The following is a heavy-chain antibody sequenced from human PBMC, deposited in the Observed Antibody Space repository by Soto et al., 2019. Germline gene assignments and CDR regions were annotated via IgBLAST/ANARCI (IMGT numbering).Heavy chain of an antibody. CDR3: ARARGILTGYYRGPHNWFDP. Sequence: SETLSLTCTVSGGSISSGGYYWSWIRQHPGKGLEWIGYIYYIGSTNYNPSLKSRVTISVDTSKNQFSLKLSSVTAADTAVYYCARARGILTGYYRGPHNWFDPWGQGTLVTVSS. D-gene: IGHD3-9*01. V-gene: IGHV4-31*03. CDR2: IYYIGST. CDR1: GGSISSGGYY. J-gene: IGHJ5*02.